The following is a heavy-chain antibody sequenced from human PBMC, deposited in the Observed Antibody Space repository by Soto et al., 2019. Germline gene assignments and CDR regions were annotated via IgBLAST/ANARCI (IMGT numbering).Heavy chain of an antibody. D-gene: IGHD2-2*01. CDR3: ARHIVHFSSTSCYLLPSYYYYGMDV. J-gene: IGHJ6*02. CDR1: GYSFTSYW. V-gene: IGHV5-10-1*01. Sequence: GESLKISCKGSGYSFTSYWISWVRQMPGKGLEWMGRIDPSDSYTNYSPSFQGHVTISADKSISTAYLQWSSLKASDTAMFYCARHIVHFSSTSCYLLPSYYYYGMDVWGQGTTVTVSS. CDR2: IDPSDSYT.